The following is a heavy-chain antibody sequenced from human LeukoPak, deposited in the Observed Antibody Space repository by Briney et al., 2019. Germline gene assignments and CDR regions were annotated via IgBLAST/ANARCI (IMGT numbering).Heavy chain of an antibody. J-gene: IGHJ4*02. V-gene: IGHV4-59*08. D-gene: IGHD5-18*01. CDR3: ARPASAMGPVGY. CDR1: GGSISTYF. CDR2: IYYSGST. Sequence: SETLSLTCTVSGGSISTYFWSWIRQPPGKGLEWIGYIYYSGSTNYNPSLKSRVTISLDTSKNQFSLKLSSVTAADTAVYYCARPASAMGPVGYWGQGTLVTVSS.